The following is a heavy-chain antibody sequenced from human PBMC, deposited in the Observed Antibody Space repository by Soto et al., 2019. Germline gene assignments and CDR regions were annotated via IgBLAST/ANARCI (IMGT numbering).Heavy chain of an antibody. D-gene: IGHD3-22*01. CDR3: ARQKYYYDTSGYFMPDY. Sequence: GASVKVSCKASGYTFTSYGISWVRQAPEQGLEWMGWISAYNGNTNYPQKFQGRATMTTDISTSTAYMELRSLRSDDTAVYYCARQKYYYDTSGYFMPDYWGQGTQVTVSS. V-gene: IGHV1-18*04. CDR2: ISAYNGNT. J-gene: IGHJ4*02. CDR1: GYTFTSYG.